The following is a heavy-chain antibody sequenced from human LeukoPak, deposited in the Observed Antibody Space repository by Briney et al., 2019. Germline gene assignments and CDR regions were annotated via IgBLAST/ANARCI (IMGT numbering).Heavy chain of an antibody. Sequence: SGTLSLTCIVSGGSISSYYWSWIRQPAGKGLEWIGQIHTSESTNYDSSLKSRVAMSVDTSKNQFSLELSSVTAADTAVYYCAGRAQTTGWSFDYWGQGALVTVSS. D-gene: IGHD6-19*01. CDR2: IHTSEST. V-gene: IGHV4-4*07. CDR3: AGRAQTTGWSFDY. CDR1: GGSISSYY. J-gene: IGHJ4*02.